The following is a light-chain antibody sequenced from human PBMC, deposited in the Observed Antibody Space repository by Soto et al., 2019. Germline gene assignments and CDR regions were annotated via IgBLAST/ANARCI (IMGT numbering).Light chain of an antibody. CDR3: HQSSNWPPEIT. Sequence: ETGLTRAPAALSLAAGVRATPSRLASQSVPRNLAWYQQRPGQAPRLLIYDASSRATGIPDRFSGSGSGTDFILTISSLLPEDFAVYYCHQSSNWPPEITFGQGTRLEIK. J-gene: IGKJ5*01. CDR1: QSVPRN. V-gene: IGKV3-11*01. CDR2: DAS.